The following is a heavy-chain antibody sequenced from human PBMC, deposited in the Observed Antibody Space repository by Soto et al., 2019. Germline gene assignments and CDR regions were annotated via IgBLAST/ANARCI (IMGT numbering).Heavy chain of an antibody. CDR1: GFTFSSYA. CDR3: AKDGYYGSGRIYYFDY. Sequence: PGGSLRLSCAASGFTFSSYAMSWVRQAPGKGLEWVSAISGSGGSTYYADSVKGRFTISRDNSKNTLYLQMNSLRAEDTAVYYCAKDGYYGSGRIYYFDYWGQGTLVTVSS. CDR2: ISGSGGST. D-gene: IGHD3-10*01. V-gene: IGHV3-23*01. J-gene: IGHJ4*02.